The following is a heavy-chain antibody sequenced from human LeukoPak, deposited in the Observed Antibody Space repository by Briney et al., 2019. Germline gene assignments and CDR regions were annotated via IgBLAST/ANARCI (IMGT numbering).Heavy chain of an antibody. CDR2: MNPNSGNT. CDR3: ARGRSNLRFLGLLNYYYYGMDV. Sequence: ASVKVSCKASGYTFTSYDINWVRQATGQGLEWMGWMNPNSGNTGYARKFQGRVTMTRNTSISTAYMELSSLRSEDTAVYYCARGRSNLRFLGLLNYYYYGMDVWGQGTTVTVSS. CDR1: GYTFTSYD. J-gene: IGHJ6*02. V-gene: IGHV1-8*01. D-gene: IGHD3-3*01.